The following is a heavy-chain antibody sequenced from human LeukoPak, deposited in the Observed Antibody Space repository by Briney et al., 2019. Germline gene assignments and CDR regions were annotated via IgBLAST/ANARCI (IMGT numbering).Heavy chain of an antibody. V-gene: IGHV4-34*01. D-gene: IGHD3-22*01. CDR2: INHSGST. CDR3: ARGEVYYYDSSGLTPASEYYFDY. J-gene: IGHJ4*02. Sequence: SETLSLTCAVYGGSLSGYYWSWIRRPPGKGLEWIGEINHSGSTNYNPSLKSRVTISVDTSKNQFSLKLSSVTAADTAVYYCARGEVYYYDSSGLTPASEYYFDYWGQGTLVTVSS. CDR1: GGSLSGYY.